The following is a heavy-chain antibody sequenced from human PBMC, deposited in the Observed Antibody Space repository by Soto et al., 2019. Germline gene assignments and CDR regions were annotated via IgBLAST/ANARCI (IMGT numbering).Heavy chain of an antibody. J-gene: IGHJ6*02. V-gene: IGHV6-1*01. D-gene: IGHD3-9*01. CDR3: ARGRYFVRLLKGGGMYV. Sequence: SQTLSLTCAISGDSVSSNSAAWNWIRQSPSRGLEWLGRTYYRSKWYNDYAVSVKSRITINPDTSKNQFPLQLNSVTPEDTAVYYCARGRYFVRLLKGGGMYVRAQRTTVTVS. CDR1: GDSVSSNSAA. CDR2: TYYRSKWYN.